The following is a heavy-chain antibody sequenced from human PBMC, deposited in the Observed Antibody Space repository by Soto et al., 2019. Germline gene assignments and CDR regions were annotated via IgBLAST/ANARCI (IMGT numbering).Heavy chain of an antibody. CDR2: ITSSGGGT. CDR1: GFTFSAYV. CDR3: AKLTAA. D-gene: IGHD6-13*01. V-gene: IGHV3-23*01. Sequence: GGSLRLSCAASGFTFSAYVMSRVRQAPGKGLEWVSSITSSGGGTYYADSVKGRFTVSRDNSKNTVYLQMNSLRDEDTAVYYCAKLTAAWGQGTLVTVSS. J-gene: IGHJ4*02.